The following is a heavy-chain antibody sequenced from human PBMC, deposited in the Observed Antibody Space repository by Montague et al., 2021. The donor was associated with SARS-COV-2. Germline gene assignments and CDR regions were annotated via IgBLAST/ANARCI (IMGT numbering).Heavy chain of an antibody. V-gene: IGHV4-34*01. D-gene: IGHD3-10*01. Sequence: SETLSLTCAVYGGSFSGYYWSWIRQPPGKGLEWIGEINHSGSANYNPPLTSRVTISVDTSKNQFSMKLSSVTAADTAVYYCARVRYYDSGTSLGMDVWGQGTTVTVSS. J-gene: IGHJ6*02. CDR1: GGSFSGYY. CDR3: ARVRYYDSGTSLGMDV. CDR2: INHSGSA.